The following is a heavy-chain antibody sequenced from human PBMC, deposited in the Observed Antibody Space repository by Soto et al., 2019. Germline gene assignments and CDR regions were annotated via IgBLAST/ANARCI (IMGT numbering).Heavy chain of an antibody. V-gene: IGHV3-23*01. J-gene: IGHJ4*02. CDR1: GFTFNNYA. CDR3: YNCSIHCLYYIGRSYHYYFDY. D-gene: IGHD1-20*01. Sequence: GGSLRLSCAVSGFTFNNYAMSWVRQAPGKGLEWVSALSGRGGTTYYADSVKGRFTISRDNSKNTLYLQMNSQRAEDTAVYYWYNCSIHCLYYIGRSYHYYFDYWGQGTLVTVSS. CDR2: LSGRGGTT.